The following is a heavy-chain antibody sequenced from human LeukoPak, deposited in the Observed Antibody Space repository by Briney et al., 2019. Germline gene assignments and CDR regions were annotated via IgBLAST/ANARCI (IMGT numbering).Heavy chain of an antibody. CDR1: GFTFSNYA. CDR3: AKDYGYGDYGISVRGKNWFDP. V-gene: IGHV3-23*01. J-gene: IGHJ5*02. D-gene: IGHD4-17*01. Sequence: RRSLTLSCAASGFTFSNYAISCVRQAPGKGRGWVSCISGSGGTKYYADSVKGRFTISRDNSKNTLYLQMNSLRAEDPAVYYCAKDYGYGDYGISVRGKNWFDPWGQGTLVTVSS. CDR2: ISGSGGTK.